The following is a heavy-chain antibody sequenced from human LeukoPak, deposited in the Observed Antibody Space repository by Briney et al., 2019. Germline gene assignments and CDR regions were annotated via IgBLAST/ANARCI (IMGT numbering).Heavy chain of an antibody. CDR2: IYRSGST. V-gene: IGHV4-4*02. J-gene: IGHJ4*02. D-gene: IGHD3-10*01. Sequence: PSETLSLTCGVSGGFISRSNWWSWVRQSPGKGLEWIGEIYRSGSTNYNPSLKSRVTISTDNSKNEFTLKLNSVTAADTAVYYCARAGSYALEYWSRGTLVTVSS. CDR1: GGFISRSNW. CDR3: ARAGSYALEY.